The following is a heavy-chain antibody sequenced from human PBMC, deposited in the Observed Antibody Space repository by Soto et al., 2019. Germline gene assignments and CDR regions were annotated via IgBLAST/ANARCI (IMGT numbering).Heavy chain of an antibody. J-gene: IGHJ4*02. CDR1: GFTFSSYA. D-gene: IGHD2-15*01. Sequence: DVQLLESGGGLVQPEGSLRLSCAASGFTFSSYAMGWVRQGPGKGLEWVAVVSIGGSTHYAVAVRGRFTISRDNSKNTLSLHMNSLTAEDTAVYFCAKRRGAGGHFDYWGQGALVTVSS. CDR3: AKRRGAGGHFDY. CDR2: VSIGGST. V-gene: IGHV3-23*01.